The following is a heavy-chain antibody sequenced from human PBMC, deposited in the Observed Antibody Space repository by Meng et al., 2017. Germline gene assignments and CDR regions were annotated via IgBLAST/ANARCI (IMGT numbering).Heavy chain of an antibody. CDR1: GGSISSSNW. V-gene: IGHV4-4*02. CDR3: ARFLYYYDSSGYTED. J-gene: IGHJ4*02. CDR2: IYHSGST. D-gene: IGHD3-22*01. Sequence: QGELHGAGPGLVKPSGTLSLTSAVSGGSISSSNWWSWVRQPPGKGLEWIGEIYHSGSTNYNPSLKSRVTISVDKSKNQFSLKLSSVTAADTAVYYCARFLYYYDSSGYTEDWGQGTLVTVSS.